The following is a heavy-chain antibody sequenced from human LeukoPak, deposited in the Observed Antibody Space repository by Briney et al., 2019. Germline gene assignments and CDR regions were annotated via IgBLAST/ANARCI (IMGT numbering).Heavy chain of an antibody. V-gene: IGHV3-21*01. CDR2: ISSSSSYI. D-gene: IGHD2-21*02. Sequence: GGALRLCCAASGFTFSSYSMNWVRQAPGKGLEWVSSISSSSSYIYYADSVKGRFTISRDNAKNSLYLQMNSLRAEDTAVYYCASQYCGGDCYFDYWGQGTLVTVSS. CDR3: ASQYCGGDCYFDY. J-gene: IGHJ4*02. CDR1: GFTFSSYS.